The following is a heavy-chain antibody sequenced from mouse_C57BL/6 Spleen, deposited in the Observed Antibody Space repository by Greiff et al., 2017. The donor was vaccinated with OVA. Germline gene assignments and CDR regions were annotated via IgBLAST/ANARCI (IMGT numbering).Heavy chain of an antibody. Sequence: EVKLVESEGGLVQPGSSMKLSCTASGFTFSDYYMAWVRQVPEKGLEWVANINYDGSSTYYLDSLKSRFIISRDNAKNILYLQMSSLKSEDTATDYCARGEGYYGNYDYWGQGTTLTVSS. D-gene: IGHD2-1*01. CDR1: GFTFSDYY. V-gene: IGHV5-16*01. J-gene: IGHJ2*01. CDR2: INYDGSST. CDR3: ARGEGYYGNYDY.